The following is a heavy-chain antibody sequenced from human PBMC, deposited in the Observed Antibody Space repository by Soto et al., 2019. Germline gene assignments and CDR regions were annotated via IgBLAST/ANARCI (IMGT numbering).Heavy chain of an antibody. CDR2: IIPIFGTA. CDR3: ARGTIVVVPAATPYYGMDV. CDR1: VDRLSRDA. J-gene: IGHJ6*02. D-gene: IGHD2-2*01. Sequence: SVKVDFKTGVDRLSRDAISCGRKTPRQGLEWMGGIIPIFGTANYAQKFQGRVTITADESTSTAYMELSSLRSEDTAVYYCARGTIVVVPAATPYYGMDVWGQGPTVTVYS. V-gene: IGHV1-69*13.